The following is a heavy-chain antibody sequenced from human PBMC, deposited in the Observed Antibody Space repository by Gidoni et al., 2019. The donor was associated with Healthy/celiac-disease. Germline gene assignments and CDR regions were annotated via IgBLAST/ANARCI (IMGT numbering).Heavy chain of an antibody. Sequence: EVQLVESGGGLVQPGGSLNLSCVASGFTFSGPAMHWVRQASGKGLEWVGRIRRKANSYATAYAASVKGRFTISRDDSKNTAYLQMNSLKTEDTAVYYCTSSGWYEDIYWGQGTLVTVSS. D-gene: IGHD6-19*01. CDR2: IRRKANSYAT. V-gene: IGHV3-73*02. J-gene: IGHJ4*02. CDR1: GFTFSGPA. CDR3: TSSGWYEDIY.